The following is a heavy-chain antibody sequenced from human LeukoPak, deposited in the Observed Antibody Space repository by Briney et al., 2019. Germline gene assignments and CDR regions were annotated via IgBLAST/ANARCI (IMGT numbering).Heavy chain of an antibody. CDR3: AKDEENDYGDYDAEYFQH. Sequence: PGGSLRLSCVASGFTFSNYVMSWVRQAPGKGLEWVSAISGSGGSTYYADSVKGRFTISRDNSKNTLYLQMNSLRAEDTAVYYCAKDEENDYGDYDAEYFQHWGQGTLVTVSS. J-gene: IGHJ1*01. D-gene: IGHD4-17*01. CDR1: GFTFSNYV. CDR2: ISGSGGST. V-gene: IGHV3-23*01.